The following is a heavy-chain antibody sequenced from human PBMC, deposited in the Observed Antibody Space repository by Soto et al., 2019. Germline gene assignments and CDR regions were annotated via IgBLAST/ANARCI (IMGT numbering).Heavy chain of an antibody. D-gene: IGHD3-9*01. V-gene: IGHV1-69*13. J-gene: IGHJ6*02. CDR1: GGTFSSYA. Sequence: SVKVSCKASGGTFSSYAISWVRQAPGQGLEWMGGIIPIFGTANYAQKFQGRVTITADESTSTAYMELSSLRSEDTAVYYCARATKNYDILTPNYYYYGMDVWGQGTTVTVSS. CDR3: ARATKNYDILTPNYYYYGMDV. CDR2: IIPIFGTA.